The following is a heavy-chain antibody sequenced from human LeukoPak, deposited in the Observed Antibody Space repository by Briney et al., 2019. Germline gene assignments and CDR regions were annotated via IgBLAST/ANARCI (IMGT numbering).Heavy chain of an antibody. CDR2: ISGSGGST. Sequence: GGSLRLSCVASGFTFSRYDMHWVRQAPGKGLEWVSAISGSGGSTYYADSVKGRFTISRDNSKNTLYLQMNSLRAEDTAVYYCAKEDGSGSYPDAFDIWGQGTMVTVSS. D-gene: IGHD3-10*01. V-gene: IGHV3-23*01. CDR3: AKEDGSGSYPDAFDI. CDR1: GFTFSRYD. J-gene: IGHJ3*02.